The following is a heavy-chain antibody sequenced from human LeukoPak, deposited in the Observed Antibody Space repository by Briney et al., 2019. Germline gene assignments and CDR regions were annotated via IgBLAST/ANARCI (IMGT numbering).Heavy chain of an antibody. CDR3: ARDSYGLGSNYFDP. CDR2: SYHIVNT. J-gene: IGHJ5*02. Sequence: SETLSLTCAVTGASVRSDGSSWVWLRPPPGKGLEWIWYSYHIVNTFSNPSRQSRVTISLDRDKNQVSLRLTSVTAADTAVYYCARDSYGLGSNYFDPWGQGTQVAVSS. CDR1: GASVRSDGSS. V-gene: IGHV4-30-2*01. D-gene: IGHD3-10*01.